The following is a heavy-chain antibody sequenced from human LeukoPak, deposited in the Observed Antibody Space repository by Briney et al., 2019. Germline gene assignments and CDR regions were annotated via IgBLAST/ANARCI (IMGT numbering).Heavy chain of an antibody. CDR1: GFTFSRYG. J-gene: IGHJ4*02. D-gene: IGHD3-9*01. CDR2: ISYDGSNK. Sequence: GGSLRLSCAASGFTFSRYGMHWAAQVQGRGREWGAVISYDGSNKYYVDSVKGRFSISRDNSKNTLYLQMNSLRAEDTAVYYCAKSLRYFDWLFDYWGQGTLVTVSS. CDR3: AKSLRYFDWLFDY. V-gene: IGHV3-30*18.